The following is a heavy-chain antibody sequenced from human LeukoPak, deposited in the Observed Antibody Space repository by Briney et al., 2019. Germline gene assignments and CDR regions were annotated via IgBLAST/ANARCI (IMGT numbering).Heavy chain of an antibody. V-gene: IGHV1-69*05. D-gene: IGHD3/OR15-3a*01. CDR1: GGTFSSYA. CDR3: ARENRTDFWTGGAFDI. Sequence: SVKVSCKASGGTFSSYAISWVRQAPGQGLEWMGGIIPIFGTANYAQKFQGRVTITTDESTSTAYMELSSLRSEDTAVYYCARENRTDFWTGGAFDIWGQGTMVTVSS. J-gene: IGHJ3*02. CDR2: IIPIFGTA.